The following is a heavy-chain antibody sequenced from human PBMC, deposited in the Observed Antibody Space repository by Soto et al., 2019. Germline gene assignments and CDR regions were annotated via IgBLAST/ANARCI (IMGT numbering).Heavy chain of an antibody. J-gene: IGHJ3*01. CDR3: SLTRGSDPFDL. D-gene: IGHD2-21*02. CDR1: GGSISSGGYY. V-gene: IGHV4-31*03. CDR2: IYYSGST. Sequence: QVQLQESGPGLVKPSQTLSLTCTVSGGSISSGGYYWSWIRQHPGKGLEWIGYIYYSGSTYYNPSLKRRLTISVDTSKNQFSLKLSSVTAADTAVYYCSLTRGSDPFDLWGQGTMVTVSS.